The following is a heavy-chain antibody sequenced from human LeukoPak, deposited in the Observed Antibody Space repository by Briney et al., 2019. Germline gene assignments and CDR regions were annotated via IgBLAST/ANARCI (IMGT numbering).Heavy chain of an antibody. CDR2: IYHSGST. V-gene: IGHV4-38-2*02. J-gene: IGHJ5*02. CDR3: ARDGFYDSSGYYQEEFDP. Sequence: SETLSLTCTVSGYSISSGYYWGWIRQPPGKGLEWIGSIYHSGSTYYNPSLKSRVTISVDTSKNQFSPKLSSVTAADTAVYYCARDGFYDSSGYYQEEFDPWGQGTLVTVSS. D-gene: IGHD3-22*01. CDR1: GYSISSGYY.